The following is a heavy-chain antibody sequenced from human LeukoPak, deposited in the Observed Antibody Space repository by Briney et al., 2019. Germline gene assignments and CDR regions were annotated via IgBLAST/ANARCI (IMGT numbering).Heavy chain of an antibody. Sequence: PGGSLRLSCAASGFTFSSYAMHWVRQAPGKGLEWVAVISYDGSNKYYADSVKGRFTISRDNSKNTLYLQMNSLRAEDTAVYYCAKIPQREWEIPRNYYYWYMDVWGKGTTVTISS. CDR2: ISYDGSNK. CDR3: AKIPQREWEIPRNYYYWYMDV. J-gene: IGHJ6*03. V-gene: IGHV3-30*04. CDR1: GFTFSSYA. D-gene: IGHD1-26*01.